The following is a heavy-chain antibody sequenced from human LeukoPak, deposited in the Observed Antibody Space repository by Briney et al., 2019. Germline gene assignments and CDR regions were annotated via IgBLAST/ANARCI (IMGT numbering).Heavy chain of an antibody. CDR1: GFTFSSYA. CDR3: AKKGRYCDFWSGSYYFDY. J-gene: IGHJ4*02. CDR2: ISGSGGST. D-gene: IGHD3-3*01. Sequence: PGGSLRLSCAASGFTFSSYAMSWVRQAPGKGLEWVSAISGSGGSTYYADSVKGRFTISRDNSKNTLYLQMNSLRAEDTAVYYCAKKGRYCDFWSGSYYFDYWGQGTLVTVSS. V-gene: IGHV3-23*01.